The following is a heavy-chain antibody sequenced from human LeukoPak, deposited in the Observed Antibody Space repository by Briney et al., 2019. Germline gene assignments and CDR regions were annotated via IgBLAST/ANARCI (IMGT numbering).Heavy chain of an antibody. J-gene: IGHJ4*02. V-gene: IGHV5-51*01. D-gene: IGHD3-9*01. CDR1: GYSFTSYW. CDR3: ARQAPYDILTGYPQYYFDY. CDR2: IYPGDSDA. Sequence: KPGESLKTSCKGSGYSFTSYWIGWVRQMPGKGLEWMGIIYPGDSDARYSPSFQGQVTISADKSISTAYLQWSSLKASDTAMYYCARQAPYDILTGYPQYYFDYWGQGTLVTVSS.